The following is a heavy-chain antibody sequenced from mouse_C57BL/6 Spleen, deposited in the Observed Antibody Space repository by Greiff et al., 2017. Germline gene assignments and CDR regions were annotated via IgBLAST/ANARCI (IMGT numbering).Heavy chain of an antibody. CDR3: ARGYDYDYYYAMDY. V-gene: IGHV1-54*01. CDR1: GYAFTNHL. D-gene: IGHD2-4*01. CDR2: FNPGSGGT. J-gene: IGHJ4*01. Sequence: QVQLQQSGAELVRPGTSVKVSCKASGYAFTNHLIEWVNQRPGQGLEWIGVFNPGSGGTNYNEKFKGKATLTADKSSSTAYMQLSSLTSEDSAVYFCARGYDYDYYYAMDYWGQGTSVTVSS.